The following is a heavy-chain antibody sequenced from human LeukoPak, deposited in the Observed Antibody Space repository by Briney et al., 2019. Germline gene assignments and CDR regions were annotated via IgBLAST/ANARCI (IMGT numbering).Heavy chain of an antibody. D-gene: IGHD2-2*01. CDR3: ATTPPDSTSSHFDY. V-gene: IGHV3-23*01. CDR1: GFTFSSYG. J-gene: IGHJ4*02. Sequence: GGTLRLSCAASGFTFSSYGMSWVRQAPGKGLGWGSAISGSGGSTYYADSVKGRFTISRDNSKNTLYLQMNSLRAEDTAVYYCATTPPDSTSSHFDYWGQGTLVTVSS. CDR2: ISGSGGST.